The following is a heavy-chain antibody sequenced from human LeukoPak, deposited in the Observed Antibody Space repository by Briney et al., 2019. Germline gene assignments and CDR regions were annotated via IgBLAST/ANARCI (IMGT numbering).Heavy chain of an antibody. CDR1: GVHISRGGYY. D-gene: IGHD3-3*01. J-gene: IGHJ4*02. Sequence: SETLAVTCNVSGVHISRGGYYWSWIRQPPGKGVEGIGYIYHSGSTYYNPSLKSRVTISVDTSKNQFSLKLSSVTAADTAVYYCARERTIFGVVIPDYWGQGTLVTVSS. CDR3: ARERTIFGVVIPDY. V-gene: IGHV4-30-2*05. CDR2: IYHSGST.